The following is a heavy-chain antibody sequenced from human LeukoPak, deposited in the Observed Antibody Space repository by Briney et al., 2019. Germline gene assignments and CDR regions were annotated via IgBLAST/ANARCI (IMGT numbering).Heavy chain of an antibody. CDR3: ARRGFGELKAFDY. CDR1: GYLFTNYW. D-gene: IGHD3-10*01. J-gene: IGHJ4*02. V-gene: IGHV5-51*01. Sequence: GESLEISFKASGYLFTNYWIGWVRPMPGKGLGWMGIIYPGDSDTQYSPSFQGQVTISADKFISTAYLQWSSLKASDTAMYYCARRGFGELKAFDYWGQGTLVTASS. CDR2: IYPGDSDT.